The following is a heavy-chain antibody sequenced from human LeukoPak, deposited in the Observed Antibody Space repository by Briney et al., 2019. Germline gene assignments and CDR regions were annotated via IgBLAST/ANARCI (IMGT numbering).Heavy chain of an antibody. CDR2: INPNSGGT. D-gene: IGHD6-19*01. J-gene: IGHJ4*02. CDR1: GYTFTGYY. V-gene: IGHV1-2*02. Sequence: GASVKVSCKASGYTFTGYYMHWVRQAPGQGLEWMGWINPNSGGTNYAQKFQGRVTMTRDTSISTAYMELSRLRSDDTAVYYCARVIRIAVAGTEGFDYWGQGTLVTVSS. CDR3: ARVIRIAVAGTEGFDY.